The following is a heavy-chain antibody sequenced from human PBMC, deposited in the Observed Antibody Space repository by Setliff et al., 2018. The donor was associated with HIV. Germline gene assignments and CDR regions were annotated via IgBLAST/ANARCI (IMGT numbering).Heavy chain of an antibody. V-gene: IGHV3-7*03. CDR3: ARRDHYYYYMDV. CDR2: INPDGNER. D-gene: IGHD2-21*02. J-gene: IGHJ6*03. CDR1: GLDIGDYW. Sequence: LRLSCVASGLDIGDYWMTWVRQAPGKGLEWVANINPDGNERYYMESVQGRFTISRDNIQNSLLLQMNSLTADDAAVYYCARRDHYYYYMDVWGKGTTVTVSS.